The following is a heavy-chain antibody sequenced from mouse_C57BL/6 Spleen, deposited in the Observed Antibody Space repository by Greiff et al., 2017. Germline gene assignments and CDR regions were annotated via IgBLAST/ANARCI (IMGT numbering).Heavy chain of an antibody. J-gene: IGHJ4*01. D-gene: IGHD2-4*01. CDR1: GFTFSDYG. V-gene: IGHV5-17*01. Sequence: EVQVVESGGGLVKPGGSLTLSCAASGFTFSDYGMHWVRQAPEKGLEWVAYISSGSSTIYYADTVKGRFTLSRDNAKNTLFLQMTSLRSEDTAMYYCARNHNSDYDYYAMDYWGQGTSVTVSS. CDR3: ARNHNSDYDYYAMDY. CDR2: ISSGSSTI.